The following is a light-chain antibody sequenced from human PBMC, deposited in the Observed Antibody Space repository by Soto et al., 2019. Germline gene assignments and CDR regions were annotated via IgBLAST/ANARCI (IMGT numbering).Light chain of an antibody. CDR1: SSDVGGYNF. Sequence: QSVLTQPASVSGSPGQSITISCTGTSSDVGGYNFVSWYQHHPGTPPKLIIYEVIHRPSGVSNRFPGSKSAITASLTISGLQVEDEADYFCSSYSSTTTREVFGTGTKLTVL. J-gene: IGLJ1*01. CDR3: SSYSSTTTREV. V-gene: IGLV2-14*01. CDR2: EVI.